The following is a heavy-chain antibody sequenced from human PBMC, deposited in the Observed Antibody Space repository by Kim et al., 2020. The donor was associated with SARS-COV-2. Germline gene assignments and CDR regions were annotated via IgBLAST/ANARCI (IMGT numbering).Heavy chain of an antibody. CDR2: IVVGSGNT. CDR3: AADPLHSGYVPYYYGMDV. Sequence: SVNVSCKASGFTFTSSAVQWVRQARGQRLEWIGRIVVGSGNTNYAQKFQERVTITRDMSTSTAYMELSSLRSEDTAVYYCAADPLHSGYVPYYYGMDVWGQGTTVTVSS. J-gene: IGHJ6*02. CDR1: GFTFTSSA. V-gene: IGHV1-58*01. D-gene: IGHD5-12*01.